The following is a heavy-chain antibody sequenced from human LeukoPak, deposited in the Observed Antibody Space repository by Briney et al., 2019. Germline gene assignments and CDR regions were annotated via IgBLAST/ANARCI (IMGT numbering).Heavy chain of an antibody. J-gene: IGHJ6*02. CDR3: AKGNIAARQDIMDV. D-gene: IGHD6-6*01. V-gene: IGHV6-1*01. CDR2: TYYRSTWNN. Sequence: SQTLSLTCAISGDSVSSNSAAWNWIRQSPSRGLEWLGRTYYRSTWNNDYAVSVTSRITINPDTSKNQFSLQMKSVTPEDTAVYYCAKGNIAARQDIMDVWGQGTTVTVSS. CDR1: GDSVSSNSAA.